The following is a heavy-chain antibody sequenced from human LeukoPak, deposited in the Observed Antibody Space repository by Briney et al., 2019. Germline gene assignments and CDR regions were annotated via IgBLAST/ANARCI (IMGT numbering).Heavy chain of an antibody. D-gene: IGHD3-10*01. J-gene: IGHJ5*02. V-gene: IGHV4-59*12. CDR3: AGALPRMVRRPEGWFDP. Sequence: SETLSLTCTVSGGSISGYYWSWVRQPPGKGLEWIGYIYYSGSTNYNPSLKSRVTISVDTSKNQFSLKLSSVTAADTAVYYCAGALPRMVRRPEGWFDPWGRGTLVTVSS. CDR2: IYYSGST. CDR1: GGSISGYY.